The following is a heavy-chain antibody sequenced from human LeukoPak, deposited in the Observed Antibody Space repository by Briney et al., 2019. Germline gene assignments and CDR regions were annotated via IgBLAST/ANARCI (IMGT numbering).Heavy chain of an antibody. Sequence: ASVKVSCKASGYTFTGYYMHWVRQAPGQGLEWMGWINPNSGGTNYAQKFQGRVTMTRDTSISTAYMELSRLRSDDTAVYYCARGDSGWFHYYYYYMDVWGKGTTVTVSS. CDR2: INPNSGGT. D-gene: IGHD6-19*01. J-gene: IGHJ6*03. CDR3: ARGDSGWFHYYYYYMDV. V-gene: IGHV1-2*02. CDR1: GYTFTGYY.